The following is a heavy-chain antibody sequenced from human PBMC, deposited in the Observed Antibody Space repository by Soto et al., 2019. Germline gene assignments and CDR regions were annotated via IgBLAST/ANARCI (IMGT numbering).Heavy chain of an antibody. Sequence: GGSLRLSCAASGFTFSDYYMSWIRQAPGKGLEWVSYISSSGSTIYYADSVKGRFTISRDNAKNSLYLQMNSLRAEDTAVYYCALSNWYYYYGMDVWGQGTTVTVSS. CDR1: GFTFSDYY. CDR2: ISSSGSTI. J-gene: IGHJ6*02. V-gene: IGHV3-11*01. CDR3: ALSNWYYYYGMDV.